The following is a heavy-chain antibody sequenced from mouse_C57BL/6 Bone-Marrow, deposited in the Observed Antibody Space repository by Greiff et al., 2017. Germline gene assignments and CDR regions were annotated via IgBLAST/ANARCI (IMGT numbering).Heavy chain of an antibody. CDR3: SRSGPLARMFDY. J-gene: IGHJ2*01. Sequence: QVQLQQPGAELVKPGASVKMSCKASGYTFTSYWITWVKQRPGPGLEWIGDIYPTSGRTNYTEKFKSKAILTVDNASNTAYMQLRSLTSEDSAVFDCSRSGPLARMFDYWGQGTTLTVSS. D-gene: IGHD3-1*01. CDR2: IYPTSGRT. CDR1: GYTFTSYW. V-gene: IGHV1-55*01.